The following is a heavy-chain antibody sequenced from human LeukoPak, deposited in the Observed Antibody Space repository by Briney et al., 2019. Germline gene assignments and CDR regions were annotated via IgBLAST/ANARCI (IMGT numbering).Heavy chain of an antibody. CDR1: GFIFSDYY. V-gene: IGHV3-11*04. CDR3: ARRLATAYYYYYMDV. Sequence: GGSLRLSCAASGFIFSDYYLIWIRQAPGKGLEWVSYISSSGRTIYYADSVKGRFTISRDNSKNTLYLQMNSLRAEDTAVYYCARRLATAYYYYYMDVWGKGTTVTVSS. J-gene: IGHJ6*03. D-gene: IGHD2-21*02. CDR2: ISSSGRTI.